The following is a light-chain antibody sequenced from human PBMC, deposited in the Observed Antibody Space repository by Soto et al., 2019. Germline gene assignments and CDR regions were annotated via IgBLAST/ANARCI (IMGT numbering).Light chain of an antibody. Sequence: QSALTQPRSVSGSPGQSVTISCTGTSSDVGGSNYVSWYQQHPDKAPKLMIYDVSKRPSGVPDRFSASKSGNTASLTISGLQAEDEADYVCCSYTNTYTSYVSGTRTKFTVL. CDR2: DVS. CDR1: SSDVGGSNY. CDR3: CSYTNTYTSYV. V-gene: IGLV2-11*01. J-gene: IGLJ1*01.